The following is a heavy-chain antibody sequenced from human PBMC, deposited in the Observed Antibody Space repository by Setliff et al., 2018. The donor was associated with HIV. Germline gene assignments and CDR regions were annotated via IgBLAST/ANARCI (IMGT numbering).Heavy chain of an antibody. V-gene: IGHV1-3*04. CDR3: ALPVLGGYSYGYFDY. Sequence: ASVKVSCKASGYTFSSHTIHWVRQAPGQGLEWMGWINTGNGKTKYSQRFQDRVTFTRDTSASTAYMELSSLRSEDTAVYYCALPVLGGYSYGYFDYWGQGTLVTVSS. CDR1: GYTFSSHT. D-gene: IGHD5-18*01. J-gene: IGHJ4*02. CDR2: INTGNGKT.